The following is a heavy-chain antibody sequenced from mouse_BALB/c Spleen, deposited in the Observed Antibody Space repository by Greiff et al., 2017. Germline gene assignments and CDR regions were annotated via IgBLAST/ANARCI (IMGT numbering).Heavy chain of an antibody. Sequence: LEESGAELARPGASVKLSCKASGYTFTSYWMQWVKQRPGQGLEWIGAIYPGDGDTRYTQKFKGKATLTADKSSSTAYMQLSSLASEDSAVYYCARNYYGSPAWFAYWGQGTLVTVSA. CDR3: ARNYYGSPAWFAY. J-gene: IGHJ3*01. CDR2: IYPGDGDT. V-gene: IGHV1-87*01. D-gene: IGHD1-1*01. CDR1: GYTFTSYW.